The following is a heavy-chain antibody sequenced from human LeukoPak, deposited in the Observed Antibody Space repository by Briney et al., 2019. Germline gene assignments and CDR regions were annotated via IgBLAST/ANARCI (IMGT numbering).Heavy chain of an antibody. D-gene: IGHD2-15*01. Sequence: SETLSLTCAVSGGTISSGNWWRWIRQPPRKGLEWLGETLHSADTVYNPPLKSRITISVDTSKNQFSLKLTSVTAADTAVYFCTRNGDSSSVVDWGQGTLVTVSS. J-gene: IGHJ4*02. CDR1: GGTISSGNW. CDR2: TLHSADT. CDR3: TRNGDSSSVVD. V-gene: IGHV4-4*02.